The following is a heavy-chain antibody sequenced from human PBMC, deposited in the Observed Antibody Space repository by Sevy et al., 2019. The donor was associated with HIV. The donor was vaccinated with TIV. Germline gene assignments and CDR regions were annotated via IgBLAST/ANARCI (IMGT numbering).Heavy chain of an antibody. Sequence: GGSLRLSCAASGFTFSSYAMHWVRQAPGKGLEWVAVISYDGSNKYYADSVKGRFTISRDNSKNTMYLQMNSLRAEDTAVYYCAREDYYYDSSGYYPDDFDIWGQGTMVTVSS. CDR1: GFTFSSYA. CDR2: ISYDGSNK. D-gene: IGHD3-22*01. V-gene: IGHV3-30-3*01. CDR3: AREDYYYDSSGYYPDDFDI. J-gene: IGHJ3*02.